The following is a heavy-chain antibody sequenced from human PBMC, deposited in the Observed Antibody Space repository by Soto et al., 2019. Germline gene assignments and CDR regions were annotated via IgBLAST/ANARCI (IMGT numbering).Heavy chain of an antibody. CDR1: GFSFSTHW. Sequence: GGSLRLSCVASGFSFSTHWMHWVRQAPGKGLVWVSRVNSDGSSTSYADSVRGRFTISRDNAKNTLYLQMNSLRAEDTALYYCARVLPKSGSGWYPDHWGQGTLVTVSS. J-gene: IGHJ4*02. CDR2: VNSDGSST. V-gene: IGHV3-74*01. D-gene: IGHD6-19*01. CDR3: ARVLPKSGSGWYPDH.